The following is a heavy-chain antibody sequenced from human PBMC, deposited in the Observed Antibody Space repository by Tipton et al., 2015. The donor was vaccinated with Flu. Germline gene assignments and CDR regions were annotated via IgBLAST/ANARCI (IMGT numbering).Heavy chain of an antibody. J-gene: IGHJ5*01. CDR2: IHHTGTT. Sequence: TLSLTCSVSGDSIASDYYWGWIRQPPGKGLEGIGNIHHTGTTYYNPSLRSRVTILRDKSKNQFSLKLSFVAATDTAVYYCARRDYSNYVSVPKNWFDSWGQEILVTVSS. D-gene: IGHD4-11*01. CDR1: GDSIASDYY. V-gene: IGHV4-38-2*01. CDR3: ARRDYSNYVSVPKNWFDS.